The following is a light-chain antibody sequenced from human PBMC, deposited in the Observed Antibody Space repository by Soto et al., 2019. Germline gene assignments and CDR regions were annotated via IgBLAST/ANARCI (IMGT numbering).Light chain of an antibody. J-gene: IGKJ4*01. Sequence: ENVLTQSPGRLSLSPGERATLSCRASQSVARNSIAWYQQKLGQPPRLLIYGASGRATGVPDRISGSGSGTVFTLPIERVEAEDFAVYHCQQYATSPLTFGGGTTLEIK. CDR1: QSVARNS. V-gene: IGKV3-20*01. CDR3: QQYATSPLT. CDR2: GAS.